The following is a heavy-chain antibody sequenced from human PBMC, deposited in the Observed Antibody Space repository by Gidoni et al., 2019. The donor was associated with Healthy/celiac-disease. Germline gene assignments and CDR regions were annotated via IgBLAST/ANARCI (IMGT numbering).Heavy chain of an antibody. D-gene: IGHD4-4*01. V-gene: IGHV4-39*01. J-gene: IGHJ4*02. CDR2: IYYSGST. Sequence: QLQLQESGPGLVKPSETLSLTCTVSGGSISSRSYYWGWIRQPPGKGLEWIGSIYYSGSTYYNPSRKSRVTISVDTSKNQFSLKLSSVTAADTAVYYCARLDDYSNYAFDYWGQGTLVTVSS. CDR1: GGSISSRSYY. CDR3: ARLDDYSNYAFDY.